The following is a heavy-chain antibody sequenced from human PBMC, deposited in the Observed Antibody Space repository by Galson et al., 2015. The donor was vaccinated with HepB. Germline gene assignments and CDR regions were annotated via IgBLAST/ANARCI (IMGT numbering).Heavy chain of an antibody. J-gene: IGHJ6*03. V-gene: IGHV3-30*18. Sequence: SLRLSCAASGFTFSSYGMHWVRQAPGKGLEWVAVISYDGSNKYYADSVKGRFTISRDNSKNTLYLQMNSLRAEDTAVYYCAKARGAAPPGYYYYMDVWGKGTTVTVSS. D-gene: IGHD6-6*01. CDR2: ISYDGSNK. CDR1: GFTFSSYG. CDR3: AKARGAAPPGYYYYMDV.